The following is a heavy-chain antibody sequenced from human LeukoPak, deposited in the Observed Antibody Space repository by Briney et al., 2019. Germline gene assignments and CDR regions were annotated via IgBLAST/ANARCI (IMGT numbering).Heavy chain of an antibody. Sequence: SETLSFTCTVSGGSISSGSYYWSWIRQPAGKGLEWIGRIYTSGSTNYNPSLRSRVTISVDTSKNQFSLKLSSVTAADTAVYYCARTSSGVSDGMDVWGQGTTVTVSS. CDR3: ARTSSGVSDGMDV. J-gene: IGHJ6*02. V-gene: IGHV4-61*02. CDR2: IYTSGST. CDR1: GGSISSGSYY. D-gene: IGHD3-22*01.